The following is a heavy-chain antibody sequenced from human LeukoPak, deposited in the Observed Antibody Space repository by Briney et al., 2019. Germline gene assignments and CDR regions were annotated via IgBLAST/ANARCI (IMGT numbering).Heavy chain of an antibody. CDR2: IKQDGSEK. J-gene: IGHJ4*02. V-gene: IGHV3-7*01. CDR1: EFTFSSYW. CDR3: ARDNALPI. Sequence: PGGSLRLSCAASEFTFSSYWMSWVRQAPGKGLEWVANIKQDGSEKYYVDSVKGRFTISRDNAKNSLYLQMNSLRAEDTAVYYCARDNALPIWGQGTLVTVSS.